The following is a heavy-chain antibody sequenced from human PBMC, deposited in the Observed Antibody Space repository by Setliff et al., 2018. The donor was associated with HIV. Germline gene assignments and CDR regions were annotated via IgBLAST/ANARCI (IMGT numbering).Heavy chain of an antibody. CDR2: IYSSGST. V-gene: IGHV4-4*07. D-gene: IGHD3-10*01. CDR3: ARSLDYSGSGSYYVGWFDL. J-gene: IGHJ5*02. Sequence: PSETLSLPCTVSGGSISKYFWCWIRQSAEKGLGWIGRIYSSGSTNQNPSLKGRVSMSVDTSKSQFSLNLSSVTAADTAVYYCARSLDYSGSGSYYVGWFDLWGQGIPVTVSS. CDR1: GGSISKYF.